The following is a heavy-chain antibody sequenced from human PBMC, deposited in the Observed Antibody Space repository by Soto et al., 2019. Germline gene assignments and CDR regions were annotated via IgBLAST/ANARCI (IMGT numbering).Heavy chain of an antibody. V-gene: IGHV1-69*13. Sequence: GASVKVSCKASGGTFSSYAISWVRQAPGQGLEWKGGIIPIFGTANYAQKFQGRVTITADESTSTAYMELSSLRSEDTAVYYCARDYYPGSSGPPLYGMDVWGQGTTVTVSS. D-gene: IGHD1-26*01. CDR1: GGTFSSYA. CDR3: ARDYYPGSSGPPLYGMDV. CDR2: IIPIFGTA. J-gene: IGHJ6*02.